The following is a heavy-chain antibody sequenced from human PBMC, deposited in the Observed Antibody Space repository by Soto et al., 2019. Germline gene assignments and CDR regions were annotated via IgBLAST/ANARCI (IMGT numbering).Heavy chain of an antibody. CDR1: GYTFTSYG. CDR2: ISAYNGNT. D-gene: IGHD3-22*01. V-gene: IGHV1-18*01. J-gene: IGHJ4*03. CDR3: ARGVYYYDSSGYYFPLDY. Sequence: ASVKVSCKASGYTFTSYGISWVRQAPGQGLEWMGWISAYNGNTNYAQKLQGRVTMTTDTSTSTAYMELRSLRSDDTAVYYCARGVYYYDSSGYYFPLDYWGQGTTVTVSS.